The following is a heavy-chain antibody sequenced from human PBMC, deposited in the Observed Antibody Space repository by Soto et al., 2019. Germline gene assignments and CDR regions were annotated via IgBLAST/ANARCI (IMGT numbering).Heavy chain of an antibody. CDR3: AKSGSGAVAGTLYFDY. CDR1: GFTFSSYA. D-gene: IGHD6-19*01. Sequence: EVQLLESGGGLVQPGGSLRLSCAASGFTFSSYAMSWVRQAPGKGLEWVSAISGSGGSTYYADSVKGRFTMSRDNSKNTLYLQMNSLRAEDTAVYYCAKSGSGAVAGTLYFDYWGQGTLVTVSS. V-gene: IGHV3-23*01. CDR2: ISGSGGST. J-gene: IGHJ4*02.